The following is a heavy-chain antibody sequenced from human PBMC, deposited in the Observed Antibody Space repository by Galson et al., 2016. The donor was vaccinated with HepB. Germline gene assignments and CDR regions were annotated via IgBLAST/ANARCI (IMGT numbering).Heavy chain of an antibody. CDR1: GSTLSDSS. CDR2: FDPEEGET. Sequence: SVKVSCKVSGSTLSDSSIHWVRQAPGKGFEWMGGFDPEEGETSYAQNFQGRVTMTEDTSTDIAYMELSGLKYEDSAIYYCATHHDFEWGGFFDYWGQGTLVSVAS. V-gene: IGHV1-24*01. CDR3: ATHHDFEWGGFFDY. D-gene: IGHD3-3*01. J-gene: IGHJ4*02.